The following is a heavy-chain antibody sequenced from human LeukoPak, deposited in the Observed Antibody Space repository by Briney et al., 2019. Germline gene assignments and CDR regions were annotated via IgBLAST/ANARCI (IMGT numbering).Heavy chain of an antibody. Sequence: PSETLSLTCTVSGGSISSYYWSWIRQPAGRGLEWIGRIYTSGGTNYNPSLKSRVTMSVDTSKNQFSLKLSSVTAADTAVYYCARQRDYYGSGSYFNYWGQGTLVTASS. CDR1: GGSISSYY. J-gene: IGHJ4*02. CDR3: ARQRDYYGSGSYFNY. V-gene: IGHV4-4*07. CDR2: IYTSGGT. D-gene: IGHD3-10*01.